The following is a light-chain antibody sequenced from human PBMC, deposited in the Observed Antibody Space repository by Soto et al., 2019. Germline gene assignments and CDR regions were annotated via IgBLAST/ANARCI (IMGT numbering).Light chain of an antibody. CDR3: CPHAVSSSSVV. CDR1: SSDFGSYNL. J-gene: IGLJ2*01. V-gene: IGLV2-23*01. Sequence: QSALTQPASVSGSPGQSITISCTGTSSDFGSYNLVSWYQQHPGKAPKLMIYEGSKRPSGVSNRFSGSKSVNTASLTISGLQAEDEADYYCCPHAVSSSSVVFGGGTKLTVL. CDR2: EGS.